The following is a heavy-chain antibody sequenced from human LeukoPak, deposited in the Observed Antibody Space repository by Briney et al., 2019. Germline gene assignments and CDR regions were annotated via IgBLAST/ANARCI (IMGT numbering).Heavy chain of an antibody. V-gene: IGHV3-23*01. J-gene: IGHJ1*01. D-gene: IGHD2-15*01. CDR3: AKDGSYCSGGSCYLECFQH. CDR2: ISGSGGST. CDR1: GFTFSSYA. Sequence: PGGSLRLSCAASGFTFSSYAMSWVRQAPGKGLEWVSAISGSGGSTYYADSAKGRFTISRDNSKNTLYLQMNSLRAEDTAVYYCAKDGSYCSGGSCYLECFQHWGQGTLVTVSS.